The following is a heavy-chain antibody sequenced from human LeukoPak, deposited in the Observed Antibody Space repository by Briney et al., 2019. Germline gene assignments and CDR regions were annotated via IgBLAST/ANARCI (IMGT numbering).Heavy chain of an antibody. Sequence: PSETLSLTCTVSGGSISSSSYYWGWIRQPPGKGLEWIGSIYYSGSTYYNPSLKSQVTISVDTSKNQFSLKLSSVTAADTAVYYCARDYGPVATITPNKPISGWFDPWGQGTLVTVSS. CDR2: IYYSGST. CDR1: GGSISSSSYY. D-gene: IGHD5-12*01. V-gene: IGHV4-39*01. CDR3: ARDYGPVATITPNKPISGWFDP. J-gene: IGHJ5*02.